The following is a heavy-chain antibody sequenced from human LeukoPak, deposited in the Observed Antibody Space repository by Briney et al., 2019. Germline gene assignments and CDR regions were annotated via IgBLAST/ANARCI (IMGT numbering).Heavy chain of an antibody. V-gene: IGHV3-48*04. CDR3: ARDSAVYCSGGSCYSPHFDY. J-gene: IGHJ4*02. D-gene: IGHD2-15*01. CDR2: ISSSGSTI. Sequence: PGGSLRLSCAASGFTFSSYSTNWVRQAPGKGLEWVSYISSSGSTIYYADSVKGRFTISRDNAKNSLYLQMNSLRAEDTAVYYCARDSAVYCSGGSCYSPHFDYWGQGTLVTVSS. CDR1: GFTFSSYS.